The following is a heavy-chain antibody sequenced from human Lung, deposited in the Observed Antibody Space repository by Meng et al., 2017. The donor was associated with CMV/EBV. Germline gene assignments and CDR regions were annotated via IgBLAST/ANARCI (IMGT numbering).Heavy chain of an antibody. V-gene: IGHV4-31*03. D-gene: IGHD3-10*01. CDR2: IHSSGST. CDR3: ARASYGSGSPLGESWFDP. J-gene: IGHJ5*02. CDR1: GSSISRGGND. Sequence: LQASGSVLLNPLQHLPLTCTVSGSSISRGGNDWSGTRQHPGKGLEWIGYIHSSGSTYYNPSLRSRLTISVDTSKNQFSLKLSSVTAADTAVYYCARASYGSGSPLGESWFDPWGQGTLVTVSS.